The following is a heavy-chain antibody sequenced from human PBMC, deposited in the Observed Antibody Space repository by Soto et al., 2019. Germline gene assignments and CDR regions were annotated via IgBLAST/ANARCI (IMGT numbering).Heavy chain of an antibody. V-gene: IGHV4-4*02. CDR2: IYHSGST. J-gene: IGHJ5*02. CDR3: ARDAIAAAGTTFDP. CDR1: GGSISSSNW. Sequence: PSETLSLTCAVSGGSISSSNWWSWVRQPPGKGLEWIGEIYHSGSTNYNPSLKSRVTISVDKSKNQFSLKLSSVTAADTVVYYCARDAIAAAGTTFDPWGQGTLVTAPQ. D-gene: IGHD6-13*01.